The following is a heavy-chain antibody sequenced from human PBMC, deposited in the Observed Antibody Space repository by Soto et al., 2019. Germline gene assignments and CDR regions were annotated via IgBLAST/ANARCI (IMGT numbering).Heavy chain of an antibody. J-gene: IGHJ6*02. D-gene: IGHD2-15*01. CDR3: ARAGNDCSGGSCYGREDYYYGMDV. CDR2: IWYDGSNK. CDR1: GFTFSSYG. Sequence: QVQLVESGGGVVQPGRSLRLSCAASGFTFSSYGIHWVRQAPGKGLEWVAVIWYDGSNKYYTDSVKGRFTVSRDNSKNTRYLQMNGLRAEDTAVYFCARAGNDCSGGSCYGREDYYYGMDVWGQGTTVTVSS. V-gene: IGHV3-33*01.